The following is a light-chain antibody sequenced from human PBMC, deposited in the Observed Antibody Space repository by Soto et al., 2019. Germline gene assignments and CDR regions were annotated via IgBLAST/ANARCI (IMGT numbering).Light chain of an antibody. CDR2: DAT. J-gene: IGLJ1*01. CDR3: CSYTATDSYV. Sequence: QSVLTQPRSVSGSPGQSVTISCTGTSSDVGGYSYVSWYQQHPGKAPKLMIYDATQRPSGVPDRFSGSKSGNTASLTISGLHAEDEADYYCCSYTATDSYVFGTRTKVTVL. V-gene: IGLV2-11*01. CDR1: SSDVGGYSY.